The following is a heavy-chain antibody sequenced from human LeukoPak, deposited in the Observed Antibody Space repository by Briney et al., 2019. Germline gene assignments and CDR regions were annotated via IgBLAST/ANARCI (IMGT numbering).Heavy chain of an antibody. Sequence: PGGSLRLSCVASGFTFSSYWMNWVRQAPGKGLEYVANIKQDGSDKNYVDSMEGRFTISRDNAKNSLYLQMNSLRAEDTAVYYCAELGITMIGGVWGKGTTVTISS. J-gene: IGHJ6*04. V-gene: IGHV3-7*01. D-gene: IGHD3-10*02. CDR2: IKQDGSDK. CDR3: AELGITMIGGV. CDR1: GFTFSSYW.